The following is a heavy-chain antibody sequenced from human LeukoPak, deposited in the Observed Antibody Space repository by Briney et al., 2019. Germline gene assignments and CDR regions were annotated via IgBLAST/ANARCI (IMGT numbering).Heavy chain of an antibody. V-gene: IGHV3-30*02. J-gene: IGHJ4*02. D-gene: IGHD1-1*01. CDR1: GFTFNTNT. CDR2: IRYDGSKE. Sequence: GGSLRLSCAASGFTFNTNTMHWVRQAPGKGLEWVAFIRYDGSKEYYADSVKDRFTISRDNSKNTLYLQMNSLRAEDTAVYYCAKDRDWSFDYWGQGTLVTVSS. CDR3: AKDRDWSFDY.